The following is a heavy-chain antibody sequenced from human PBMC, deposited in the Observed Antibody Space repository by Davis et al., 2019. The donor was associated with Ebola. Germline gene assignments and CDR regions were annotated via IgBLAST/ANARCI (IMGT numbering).Heavy chain of an antibody. CDR2: MNPNRGNT. V-gene: IGHV1-8*01. CDR1: GYSFISHD. Sequence: ASVTVSCTASGYSFISHDINWVRQATGQGLEWMGWMNPNRGNTGYAQKFQGRVTMTRDTSTSTVYMELSSLRSEDTAVYYCAREDIVVVTAHPDYYYYGMDVWGQGTTVTVSS. D-gene: IGHD2-21*02. CDR3: AREDIVVVTAHPDYYYYGMDV. J-gene: IGHJ6*02.